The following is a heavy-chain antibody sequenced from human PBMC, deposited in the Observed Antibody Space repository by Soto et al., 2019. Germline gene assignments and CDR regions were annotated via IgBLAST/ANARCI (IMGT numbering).Heavy chain of an antibody. CDR1: GGSISRGDYC. J-gene: IGHJ4*02. V-gene: IGHV4-30-4*01. CDR2: IYYTGTT. Sequence: SETLSLTCTVSGGSISRGDYCWSWIRQPPGKGLELIGYIYYTGTTYYNPSLKSRLTISVDTSKNQFSLNLSSVTAADTAVYYCARGWHILTGYYTGPVDYWGQGTLVTVSS. CDR3: ARGWHILTGYYTGPVDY. D-gene: IGHD3-9*01.